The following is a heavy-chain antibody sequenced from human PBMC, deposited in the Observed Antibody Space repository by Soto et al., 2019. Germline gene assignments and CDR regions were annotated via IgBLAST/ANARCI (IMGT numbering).Heavy chain of an antibody. D-gene: IGHD6-19*01. CDR3: ASRIGNIGWYWLDT. Sequence: QMHLVQSGHEVKRPGTSLKVSCKASGFTFSSSAVQWVRQARGQPLGWIGWIVLGNDNPNYAQKFQQRVTITRDMSTSTAYLEVRNLTYEDTAIYYCASRIGNIGWYWLDTWGQGTLVTVSS. CDR2: IVLGNDNP. J-gene: IGHJ5*02. CDR1: GFTFSSSA. V-gene: IGHV1-58*01.